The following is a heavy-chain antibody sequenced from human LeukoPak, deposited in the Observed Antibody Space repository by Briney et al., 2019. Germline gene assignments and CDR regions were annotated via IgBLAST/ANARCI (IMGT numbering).Heavy chain of an antibody. Sequence: GESLKISCRGSGYSFSTYWIGWVRPMPRKGLEWMGIMSPGDSATRYSPSFQGHITISGDESIRTGCLKWSSMKASDSAMYYCARRDGYNMGAFDIWGQGTMVTVSS. J-gene: IGHJ3*02. CDR3: ARRDGYNMGAFDI. CDR2: MSPGDSAT. CDR1: GYSFSTYW. V-gene: IGHV5-51*01. D-gene: IGHD5-24*01.